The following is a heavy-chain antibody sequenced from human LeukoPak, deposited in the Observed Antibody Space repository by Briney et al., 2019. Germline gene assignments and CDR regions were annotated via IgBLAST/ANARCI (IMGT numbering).Heavy chain of an antibody. D-gene: IGHD6-19*01. V-gene: IGHV1-24*01. Sequence: ASVKVSCKVSGYTLTELSMHWVRQAPGKGLEWMGGFDPEDGETIYAQKFQGRVTMTEDTSTDTAYMELSSLRSEDTAVYYCATGPPIAVAGNIDYWGQGTLVTSPQ. CDR1: GYTLTELS. CDR2: FDPEDGET. CDR3: ATGPPIAVAGNIDY. J-gene: IGHJ4*02.